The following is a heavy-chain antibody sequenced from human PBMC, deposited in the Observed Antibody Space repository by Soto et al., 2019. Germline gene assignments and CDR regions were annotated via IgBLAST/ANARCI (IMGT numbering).Heavy chain of an antibody. J-gene: IGHJ4*02. CDR1: SGSISNDR. Sequence: PSETLSLTCTVFSGSISNDRWSWVRQPAGKRLRWIGRIFASGRTNYSASFQCRITMSVDTSKNHSSLTIPSLAAAGTAVYYCTRGTFETPAPLYWGQGIPVTVSS. V-gene: IGHV4-4*07. D-gene: IGHD2-15*01. CDR2: IFASGRT. CDR3: TRGTFETPAPLY.